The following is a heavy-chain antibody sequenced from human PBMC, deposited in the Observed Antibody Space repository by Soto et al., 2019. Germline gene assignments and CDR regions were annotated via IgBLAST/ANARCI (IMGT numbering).Heavy chain of an antibody. CDR2: IKQDGSQK. CDR3: ARPYCSGGSCYNWFDP. D-gene: IGHD2-15*01. J-gene: IGHJ5*02. V-gene: IGHV3-7*03. CDR1: GFTFRTYW. Sequence: EVQLVESGGGLVQPGGSLTVSCAASGFTFRTYWMSWVRQAPGKGLEWVANIKQDGSQKYYVDSVKGRFTIYRDNAKNALYRQMNSLSAEDTAIYYCARPYCSGGSCYNWFDPWGQGTLVTVSS.